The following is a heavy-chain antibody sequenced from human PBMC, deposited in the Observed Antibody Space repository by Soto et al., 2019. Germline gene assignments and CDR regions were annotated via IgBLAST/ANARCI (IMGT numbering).Heavy chain of an antibody. Sequence: SGGSLRLSCAASGFTFSSYGMHWVRQAPGKGLEWVAVISYDGSNKYYADSVKGRFTISRDNSKNTLYLQMNSLRAEDTAVYYCAKPARRGTYYFDYWGQGTLVTVSS. CDR3: AKPARRGTYYFDY. J-gene: IGHJ4*02. CDR2: ISYDGSNK. D-gene: IGHD2-15*01. V-gene: IGHV3-30*18. CDR1: GFTFSSYG.